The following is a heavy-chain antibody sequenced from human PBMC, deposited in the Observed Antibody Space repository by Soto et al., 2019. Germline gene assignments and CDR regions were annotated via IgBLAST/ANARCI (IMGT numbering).Heavy chain of an antibody. V-gene: IGHV3-15*01. J-gene: IGHJ4*02. Sequence: GRSLRLSCAASGFTFSNAWMSWVRQAPGKGLEWVGRIKSKTDGGTTDYAAPVKGRFTISRDDSKNTLYLQMNSLKTEDTAVYYCTTATLIYVDIVATTVDYWGQGTLVTVSS. CDR2: IKSKTDGGTT. CDR1: GFTFSNAW. D-gene: IGHD5-12*01. CDR3: TTATLIYVDIVATTVDY.